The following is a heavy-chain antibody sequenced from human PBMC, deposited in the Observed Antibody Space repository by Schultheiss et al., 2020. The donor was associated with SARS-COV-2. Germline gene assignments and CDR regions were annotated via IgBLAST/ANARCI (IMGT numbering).Heavy chain of an antibody. J-gene: IGHJ6*02. CDR2: IYPGDSDT. V-gene: IGHV5-51*01. CDR3: ARSPFGDQTAYYYYYGMDV. CDR1: GYSFTSYW. D-gene: IGHD4-17*01. Sequence: GESLKISCKGSGYSFTSYWIGWVRQMPGKGLEWMGIIYPGDSDTRYSPSFQGQVTISADKSISTAYLQWSSLKASDTAMYYCARSPFGDQTAYYYYYGMDVWGQGTTVTVSS.